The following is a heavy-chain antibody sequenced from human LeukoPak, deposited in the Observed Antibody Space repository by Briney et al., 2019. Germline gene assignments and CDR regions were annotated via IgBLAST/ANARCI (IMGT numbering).Heavy chain of an antibody. CDR1: GFTFSSYA. J-gene: IGHJ4*02. Sequence: GGSLRLSCAASGFTFSSYAMHWVRQAPGKGLEWVAAISYDGSNKYYADSVKGRFTISRDNSKNTLYLQMNSLRAEDTAVYYCASENLVSSPWVVDYWGQGTLVTVSS. V-gene: IGHV3-30-3*01. CDR2: ISYDGSNK. D-gene: IGHD2-15*01. CDR3: ASENLVSSPWVVDY.